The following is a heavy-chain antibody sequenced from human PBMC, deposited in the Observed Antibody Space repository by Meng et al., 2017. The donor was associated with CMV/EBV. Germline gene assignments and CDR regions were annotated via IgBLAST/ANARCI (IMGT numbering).Heavy chain of an antibody. CDR2: ISSSGSTI. J-gene: IGHJ4*02. V-gene: IGHV3-11*01. CDR3: ARSSFLEWLFADY. D-gene: IGHD3-3*01. Sequence: ASGFTFSNYYMSWIRQAPGKGLEWVSYISSSGSTIYYADSVKGRFTISRDNAKNSLYLQMNSLRAEDTAVYYCARSSFLEWLFADYWGQGTLVTVSS. CDR1: GFTFSNYY.